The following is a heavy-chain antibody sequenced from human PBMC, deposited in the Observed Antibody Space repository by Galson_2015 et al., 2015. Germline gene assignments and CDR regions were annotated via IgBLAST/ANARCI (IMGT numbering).Heavy chain of an antibody. CDR2: INAGNGNT. V-gene: IGHV1-3*01. CDR3: AREVLDVKGGYYFDAFDI. J-gene: IGHJ3*02. CDR1: GYTFTSYA. Sequence: SVKVSCKASGYTFTSYAMHWVRQAPGQRLEWMGWINAGNGNTKYSQKFQGRVTITRDTSASTAYMELSSLRSEDTAVYYCAREVLDVKGGYYFDAFDIWGQGTMVTVSS. D-gene: IGHD3-22*01.